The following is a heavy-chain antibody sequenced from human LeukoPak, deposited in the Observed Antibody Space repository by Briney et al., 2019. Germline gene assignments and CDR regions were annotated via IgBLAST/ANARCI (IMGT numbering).Heavy chain of an antibody. Sequence: SQTLSLTCAISGDSVSSNSVTWNWIRQSPSRGLEWLGRTYYRSKWYNDYAASVKGRITINPDTSKNQFSLQLNSVTPEDTAVYYCARGMAVVGHYFDYWGQGTLVTVSS. CDR1: GDSVSSNSVT. CDR2: TYYRSKWYN. D-gene: IGHD6-19*01. CDR3: ARGMAVVGHYFDY. J-gene: IGHJ4*02. V-gene: IGHV6-1*01.